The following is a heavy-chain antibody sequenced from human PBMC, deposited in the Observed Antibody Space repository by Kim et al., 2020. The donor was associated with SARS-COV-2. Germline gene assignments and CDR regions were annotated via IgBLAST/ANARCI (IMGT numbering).Heavy chain of an antibody. CDR2: ISTTGSYI. D-gene: IGHD2-8*02. CDR3: AKSVGQGYSGTWCCFDS. CDR1: GFTFSSYS. V-gene: IGHV3-21*01. Sequence: GGSLRLSCAASGFTFSSYSMLWVRQAPGEGLEWVALISTTGSYIYYADSVKGRLTISRDNTKNSLYLQMNSLRANDTAVYYCAKSVGQGYSGTWCCFDSWGQGTLVTVSS. J-gene: IGHJ4*02.